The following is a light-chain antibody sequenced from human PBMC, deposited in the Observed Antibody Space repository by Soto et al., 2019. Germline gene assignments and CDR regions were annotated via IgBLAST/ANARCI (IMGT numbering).Light chain of an antibody. V-gene: IGKV1-5*03. CDR3: QQYNDLST. J-gene: IGKJ4*01. CDR2: QAS. CDR1: RSLQTW. Sequence: IEMTQSPSTLSASVGDRFTITCRASRSLQTWLAWYQQKPGKVPKLLIYQASSLQNGVPARFIGSGSGTEFTLTISSLQADDFATYYCQQYNDLSTFGGGTKVDIK.